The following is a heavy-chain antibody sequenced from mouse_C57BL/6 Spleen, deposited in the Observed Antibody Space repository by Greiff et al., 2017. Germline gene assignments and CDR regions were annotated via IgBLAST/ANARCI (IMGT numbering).Heavy chain of an antibody. D-gene: IGHD1-1*01. CDR2: IYPSDSET. CDR1: GYTFTSYW. V-gene: IGHV1-61*01. J-gene: IGHJ1*03. Sequence: QVQLQQPGAELVRPGSSVKLSCKASGYTFTSYWMDWVKQRPGQGLEWIGNIYPSDSETHYNQKFKDKATLTVDKSSSTAYMQLSSLTSEDSAVYYGARRYYGRWYIDVWGTGTTVTVSS. CDR3: ARRYYGRWYIDV.